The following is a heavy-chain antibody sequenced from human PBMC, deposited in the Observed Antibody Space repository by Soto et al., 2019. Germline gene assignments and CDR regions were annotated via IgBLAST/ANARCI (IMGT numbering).Heavy chain of an antibody. V-gene: IGHV3-11*01. Sequence: GGSLRLSCAASGFTFSDYYMSWIRQAPGKGLEWVSYISSSGNIIYYADSVKGRFTISRDNAKNSLYLQMNSLRAEDTAVYYCASDLGYYDSSGYFDYWGQGTLVTVSS. CDR3: ASDLGYYDSSGYFDY. D-gene: IGHD3-22*01. J-gene: IGHJ4*02. CDR2: ISSSGNII. CDR1: GFTFSDYY.